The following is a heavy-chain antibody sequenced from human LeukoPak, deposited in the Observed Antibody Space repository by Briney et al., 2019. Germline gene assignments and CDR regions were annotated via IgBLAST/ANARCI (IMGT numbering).Heavy chain of an antibody. Sequence: PSETLSLTCTVSGGSISSYYWSWIRQPPGKGLEWIGYFSYSGSTHYNPSLESRVTISVDTSKNQFSLKLSSVTAADTAVYYCARSGAQYSSGWYYWYFDLWGRGTLVTVSS. V-gene: IGHV4-59*01. CDR1: GGSISSYY. CDR2: FSYSGST. D-gene: IGHD6-19*01. CDR3: ARSGAQYSSGWYYWYFDL. J-gene: IGHJ2*01.